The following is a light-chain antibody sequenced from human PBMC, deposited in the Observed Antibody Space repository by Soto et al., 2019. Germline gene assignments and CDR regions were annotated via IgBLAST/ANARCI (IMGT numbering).Light chain of an antibody. J-gene: IGLJ1*01. CDR1: SSDVGGYIY. CDR3: SSYAGSNTLV. CDR2: EAT. V-gene: IGLV2-8*01. Sequence: QSALTQLPSASGSPGQSVTISCTGTSSDVGGYIYVSWYQQHPGKAPRLMIYEATRRPSAVPDRSSGTKSGNPAPLPVSGLQAEDEAPYYCSSYAGSNTLVFGTGTKVTVL.